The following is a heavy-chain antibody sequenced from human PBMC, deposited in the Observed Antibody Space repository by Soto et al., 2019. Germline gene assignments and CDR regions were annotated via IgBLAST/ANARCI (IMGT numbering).Heavy chain of an antibody. CDR3: ARGGRSGTFYYYYGMDV. D-gene: IGHD3-16*01. CDR1: GGTFSSYA. V-gene: IGHV1-69*12. CDR2: IIPIFGTA. Sequence: QVQLVQSGAEVKKPGSSVKVSCKASGGTFSSYAISWVRQAPGQGLEWMGGIIPIFGTANYAQKFQGRVPITADESTSTAYMELSSLRSEDTAVYYCARGGRSGTFYYYYGMDVWGQGTTVTVSS. J-gene: IGHJ6*02.